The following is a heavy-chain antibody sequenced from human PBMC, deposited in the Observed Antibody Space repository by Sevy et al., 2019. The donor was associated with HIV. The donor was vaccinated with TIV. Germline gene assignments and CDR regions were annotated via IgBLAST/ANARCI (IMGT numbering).Heavy chain of an antibody. CDR3: TRDRTYSSGWFGNYYYDMDV. Sequence: ASVKVSCKASGYPFNGYYVHWVRQAPGQGLEWMGWINPNSGGTNYAQKFQGWVTMTRDTSITTAYMELSRLRSDDTAVYYCTRDRTYSSGWFGNYYYDMDVWGQGTTVTVSS. J-gene: IGHJ6*01. D-gene: IGHD6-19*01. V-gene: IGHV1-2*04. CDR1: GYPFNGYY. CDR2: INPNSGGT.